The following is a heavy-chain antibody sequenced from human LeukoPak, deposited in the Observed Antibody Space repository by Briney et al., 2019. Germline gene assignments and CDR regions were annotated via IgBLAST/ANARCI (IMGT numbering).Heavy chain of an antibody. J-gene: IGHJ4*02. Sequence: PSETLSLTCTVSGGSISSSSYYWGWIRQPPGKGLEWIGSIYYSGSTYYNPSLKSRVTISVDTSKNQFSLKLSSVTAADTAVYYCARLGITMVRGDFDYWGQGTLVTVSS. CDR3: ARLGITMVRGDFDY. CDR2: IYYSGST. D-gene: IGHD3-10*01. CDR1: GGSISSSSYY. V-gene: IGHV4-39*01.